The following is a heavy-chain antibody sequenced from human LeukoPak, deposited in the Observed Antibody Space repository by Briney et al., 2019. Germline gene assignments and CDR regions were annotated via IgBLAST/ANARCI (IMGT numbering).Heavy chain of an antibody. D-gene: IGHD3-3*01. CDR3: ARDGSETYYDFWSGYPPAGYYDY. CDR2: IKQDGSEK. V-gene: IGHV3-7*05. CDR1: GFTFSSYW. Sequence: GGPLRLSCAASGFTFSSYWMSWVRQAPGKGLEWVANIKQDGSEKYYVDSVKGRFTISRDNAKNSLYLQMNSLRAEDTAVYYCARDGSETYYDFWSGYPPAGYYDYWGQGTLVTVSS. J-gene: IGHJ4*02.